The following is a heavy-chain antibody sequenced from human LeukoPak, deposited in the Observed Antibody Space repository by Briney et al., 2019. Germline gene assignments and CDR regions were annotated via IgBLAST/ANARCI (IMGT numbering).Heavy chain of an antibody. D-gene: IGHD3-10*01. J-gene: IGHJ4*02. CDR2: INHSGST. Sequence: SETLSLTCAVYGGSFSGYYWSWIRQPPGKGLEWIGEINHSGSTNYNPSLKSRVTISVDTSKNQFSLKLSFVTAADTAVYYCARGAMTYYYGSGSYYYFDYWGQGTLVTVSS. CDR3: ARGAMTYYYGSGSYYYFDY. CDR1: GGSFSGYY. V-gene: IGHV4-34*01.